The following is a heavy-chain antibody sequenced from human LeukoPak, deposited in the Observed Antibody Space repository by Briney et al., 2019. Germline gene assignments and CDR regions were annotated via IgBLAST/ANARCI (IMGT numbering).Heavy chain of an antibody. CDR1: GFTFDDYA. V-gene: IGHV3-9*01. J-gene: IGHJ4*02. CDR3: AIDIFTMCRGVVDY. D-gene: IGHD3-10*01. Sequence: PGGSLRLSCAASGFTFDDYAMHWVRQAPGKGLEWVSGISWNGGSIGYADSVKGRLTITRHNAKNSLYLQMNSLRAEDTALYRCAIDIFTMCRGVVDYRGQGTLVAVSS. CDR2: ISWNGGSI.